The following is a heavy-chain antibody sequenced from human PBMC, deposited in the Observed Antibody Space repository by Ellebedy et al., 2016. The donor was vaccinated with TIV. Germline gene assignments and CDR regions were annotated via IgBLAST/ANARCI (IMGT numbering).Heavy chain of an antibody. CDR1: GFTFSTYR. D-gene: IGHD3-22*01. V-gene: IGHV3-74*01. J-gene: IGHJ4*02. CDR3: ARKQTKYHSGTSGFN. Sequence: PGGSLRLSCAASGFTFSTYRMHWVRQAPGKGLVWVSRIDGDGTNTAYADSVKGRFSISRDNAENTLYLHMNRLRAEDTAVYYCARKQTKYHSGTSGFNWGQGTLVTVSS. CDR2: IDGDGTNT.